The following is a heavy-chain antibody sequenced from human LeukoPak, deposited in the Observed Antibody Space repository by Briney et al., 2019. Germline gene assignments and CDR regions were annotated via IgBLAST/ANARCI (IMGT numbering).Heavy chain of an antibody. CDR2: IYYSGST. J-gene: IGHJ6*03. CDR1: GGSISSGDYY. V-gene: IGHV4-30-4*08. Sequence: SETLSLTCTVSGGSISSGDYYRSWIRQPPGKGLEWIGYIYYSGSTYYNPSLKSRVTISVDTSKNQISLKLSSVTAADTAVYYCARGRGLAAAGTNYMDVWGKGTTVTVSS. CDR3: ARGRGLAAAGTNYMDV. D-gene: IGHD6-13*01.